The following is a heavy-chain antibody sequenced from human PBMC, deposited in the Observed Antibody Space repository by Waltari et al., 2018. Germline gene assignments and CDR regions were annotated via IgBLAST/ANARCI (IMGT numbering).Heavy chain of an antibody. CDR2: IYYSGST. V-gene: IGHV4-39*01. D-gene: IGHD4-17*01. CDR3: ASHDYGDYGAFDI. J-gene: IGHJ3*02. Sequence: QLQLQESGPGMVKPSETLSLTCTVSGGSISSSSYYWGWIRQPPGKGLEWIGSIYYSGSTYYNPSLKSRVTISVDTSKNQFSLKLSSVTAADTAVYYCASHDYGDYGAFDIWGQGTMVTVSS. CDR1: GGSISSSSYY.